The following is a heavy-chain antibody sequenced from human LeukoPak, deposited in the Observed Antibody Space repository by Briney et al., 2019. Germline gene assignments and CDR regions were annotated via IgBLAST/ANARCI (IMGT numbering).Heavy chain of an antibody. CDR2: ISTSSGKT. V-gene: IGHV1-18*04. Sequence: ASVKVSCKASGYTFTTYGLSWVRQAPGQRLEWMGWISTSSGKTNYAEDLQGRVTMTRDTSTSTAYMELRSLTSADAAMYYCARDKDWDLDYWGQGTLVTVSS. D-gene: IGHD3-9*01. CDR1: GYTFTTYG. J-gene: IGHJ4*02. CDR3: ARDKDWDLDY.